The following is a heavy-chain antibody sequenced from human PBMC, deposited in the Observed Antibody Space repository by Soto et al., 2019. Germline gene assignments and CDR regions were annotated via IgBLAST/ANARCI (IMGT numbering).Heavy chain of an antibody. CDR3: ARDKITGLFDY. Sequence: QVQLQQWGAGLLKPSETLSPPWAALGGPFSGSSGTGSRKPQGTGREWIGEINHSGSTNYNPSLKSRVTISVDTSKNQFSLKLTSVTAADTAVYYCARDKITGLFDYWGQGTLVTVSS. CDR2: INHSGST. D-gene: IGHD2-8*02. J-gene: IGHJ4*02. CDR1: GGPFSGSS. V-gene: IGHV4-34*01.